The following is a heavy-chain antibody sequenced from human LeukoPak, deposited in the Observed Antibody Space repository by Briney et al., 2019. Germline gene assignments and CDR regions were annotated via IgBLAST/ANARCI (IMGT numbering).Heavy chain of an antibody. CDR2: IYYSGST. CDR1: GGSISSGGYY. D-gene: IGHD3-16*02. V-gene: IGHV4-31*03. CDR3: ARDTDYVWGSYRYKKPDAFDI. Sequence: SQTLSLTCTVSGGSISSGGYYWSWIRQHPGKGLEWIGYIYYSGSTYYNPSLKSRVTISVDTSKNQFSLKLSSVTAADTAVYYCARDTDYVWGSYRYKKPDAFDIWGQGTMVTVSS. J-gene: IGHJ3*02.